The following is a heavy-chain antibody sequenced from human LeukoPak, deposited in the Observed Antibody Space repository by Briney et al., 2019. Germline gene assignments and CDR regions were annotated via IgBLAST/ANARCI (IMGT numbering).Heavy chain of an antibody. J-gene: IGHJ4*02. CDR1: GFIFSSYG. Sequence: GGSLRLSCAASGFIFSSYGMHWVRQAPGKGLEWVAFIRYDGSNKYYADSVKGRFTISRDNSKNTLYLQMNSLRAEDTAVYYCAKDEDGCSGSLDYWGQGTLVTVSS. CDR3: AKDEDGCSGSLDY. CDR2: IRYDGSNK. D-gene: IGHD1-26*01. V-gene: IGHV3-30*02.